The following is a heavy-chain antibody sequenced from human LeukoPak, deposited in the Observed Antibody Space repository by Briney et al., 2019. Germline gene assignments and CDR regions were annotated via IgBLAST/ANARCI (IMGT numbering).Heavy chain of an antibody. CDR2: INPSGGST. CDR1: GYTFTSYY. J-gene: IGHJ3*02. CDR3: AIRNRGDGCGGSCHDDAFDI. V-gene: IGHV1-46*01. Sequence: EASVKVSCKASGYTFTSYYMHWVRQAPGQGLEWMGIINPSGGSTSYAQKFQGRVTMTRDMSTSTVYMELSSLRSEDTAVYYCAIRNRGDGCGGSCHDDAFDIWGQGTMVTVSS. D-gene: IGHD2-15*01.